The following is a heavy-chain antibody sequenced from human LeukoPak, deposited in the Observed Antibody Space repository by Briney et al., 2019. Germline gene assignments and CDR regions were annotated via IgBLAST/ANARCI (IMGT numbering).Heavy chain of an antibody. D-gene: IGHD6-19*01. J-gene: IGHJ4*02. Sequence: ASVKVSCKASGGTFSSYAISWVRQAPGQGLEWMGRINPNSGGTNYAQKFQGRVTTTRDTSISTAYMELSRLRSDDTAVYYCAREDSGWYFYPRHYFDYWGQGTLVTVSS. CDR2: INPNSGGT. V-gene: IGHV1-2*06. CDR3: AREDSGWYFYPRHYFDY. CDR1: GGTFSSYA.